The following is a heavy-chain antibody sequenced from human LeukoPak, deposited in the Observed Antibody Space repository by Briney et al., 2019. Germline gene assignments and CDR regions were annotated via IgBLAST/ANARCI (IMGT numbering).Heavy chain of an antibody. CDR1: GYTFTSYD. D-gene: IGHD3-22*01. Sequence: GASVKVSFKASGYTFTSYDINWVRDGAGPGLEWMGWMDPNTGRTNYAHKVSGKVSLTRYTSITTPYMELTSLTYEDTAVYYCARLAETPDYYSNGGYFYLGYWGQGTPVTVAS. CDR3: ARLAETPDYYSNGGYFYLGY. J-gene: IGHJ4*02. V-gene: IGHV1-8*01. CDR2: MDPNTGRT.